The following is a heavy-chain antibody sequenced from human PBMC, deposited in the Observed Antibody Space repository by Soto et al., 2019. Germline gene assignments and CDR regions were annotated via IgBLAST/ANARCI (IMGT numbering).Heavy chain of an antibody. CDR1: GYRFSNYW. V-gene: IGHV5-51*01. D-gene: IGHD2-21*01. CDR2: VYPGDSDT. J-gene: IGHJ4*02. CDR3: VRPNCGVLTHLEF. Sequence: GESLKISCKTSGYRFSNYWIGWVRQMPGSGLEWLGLVYPGDSDTRYSPSFEGQVTIAADESIKSAYLQWRGLKTSDSAIYYCVRPNCGVLTHLEFWGRRTLVTVCS.